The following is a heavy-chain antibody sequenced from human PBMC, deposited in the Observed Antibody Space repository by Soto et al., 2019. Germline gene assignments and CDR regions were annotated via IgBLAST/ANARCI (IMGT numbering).Heavy chain of an antibody. V-gene: IGHV3-15*01. J-gene: IGHJ4*02. CDR2: IKSITDGGTT. Sequence: GGSLRLSCVASAFSFTNAWMSWVRQAPGKGLEWVGRIKSITDGGTTDYAAPVKGRFTISRDDSNNTLYLQMNSLKTEDTAVYYCSTGRSTYGLDSWGQGTLVTVSS. D-gene: IGHD5-18*01. CDR1: AFSFTNAW. CDR3: STGRSTYGLDS.